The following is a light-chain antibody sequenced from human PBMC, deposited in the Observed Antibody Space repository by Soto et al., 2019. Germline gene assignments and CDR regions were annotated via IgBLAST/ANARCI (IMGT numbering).Light chain of an antibody. Sequence: EIVLTQSPGTLSLSPGARATLSCRASQIFNSTYLAWYQQKPGQAPRLLIYGASSRASGIPDRFSGSASGTDFTLTINRLEPDDSAVYYCQQYRTLWTFGQGTWVDSK. J-gene: IGKJ1*01. V-gene: IGKV3-20*01. CDR1: QIFNSTY. CDR2: GAS. CDR3: QQYRTLWT.